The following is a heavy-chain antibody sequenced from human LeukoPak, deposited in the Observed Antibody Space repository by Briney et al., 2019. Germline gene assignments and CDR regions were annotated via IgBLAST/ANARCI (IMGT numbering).Heavy chain of an antibody. J-gene: IGHJ4*02. CDR1: GGSLSGYY. Sequence: PSETLSLTCAVYGGSLSGYYWSWIRQPPGKGLEWIGEINHSGSTNYNPSLKSRVTISVDTSKNQFSLKLSSVTAADTAVYYCAGHHPRNTVDFWGQGTLVTVSS. CDR2: INHSGST. D-gene: IGHD2/OR15-2a*01. V-gene: IGHV4-34*01. CDR3: AGHHPRNTVDF.